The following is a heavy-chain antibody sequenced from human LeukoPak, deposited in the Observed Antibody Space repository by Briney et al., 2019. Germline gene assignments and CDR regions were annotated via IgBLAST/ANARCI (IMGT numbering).Heavy chain of an antibody. CDR3: TRQDIVGATLLDY. J-gene: IGHJ4*02. V-gene: IGHV3-73*01. D-gene: IGHD1-26*01. CDR1: GFTFSGSA. CDR2: IRSKATSYAT. Sequence: GGSLRLSCAASGFTFSGSAMHWVRQASGQGLEWVGRIRSKATSYATAYAASVKGRFTISRDDSKNTAYLQLNSLKTEDTAVSYRTRQDIVGATLLDYWGQGTLVVVTS.